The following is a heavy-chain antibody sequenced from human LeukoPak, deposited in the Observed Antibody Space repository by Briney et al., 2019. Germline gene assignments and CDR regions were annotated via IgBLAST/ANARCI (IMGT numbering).Heavy chain of an antibody. D-gene: IGHD6-19*01. Sequence: GGSLRLSCVASGFTFSDHYMDWVRQAPGKGLEWVGRTKNKTNSYATNYAASVKGRFTISRDDSKNSVSLQMNSLKTEDTAVYYCTTFSGWSFGFDYWGQGTLVTVSS. CDR1: GFTFSDHY. J-gene: IGHJ4*02. CDR3: TTFSGWSFGFDY. CDR2: TKNKTNSYAT. V-gene: IGHV3-72*01.